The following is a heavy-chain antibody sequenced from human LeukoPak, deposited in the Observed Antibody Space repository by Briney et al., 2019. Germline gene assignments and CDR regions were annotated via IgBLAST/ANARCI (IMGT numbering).Heavy chain of an antibody. V-gene: IGHV1-46*01. CDR1: GYTFTSYY. Sequence: ASVKVSCKASGYTFTSYYMHWVRQAPGQGLEWMGIINPSGGSTSYAQKFPGRVTMTRDTSTSTVYMELSSLRSEDTAVYYCARDTGGYYYMDVWGKGTTVTVSS. J-gene: IGHJ6*03. CDR3: ARDTGGYYYMDV. D-gene: IGHD1-14*01. CDR2: INPSGGST.